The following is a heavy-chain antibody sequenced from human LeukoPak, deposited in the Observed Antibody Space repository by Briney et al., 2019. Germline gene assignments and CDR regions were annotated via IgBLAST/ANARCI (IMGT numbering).Heavy chain of an antibody. Sequence: PGGSLRLSCAASGFTLSSYAMSWVRQVPGKGLEWVSAISGSGVSTHYGDSVKGRFSISRDISKNTLYLQMNSLRAEDTAAYYCAKEWGIWGQGTMVTVSS. D-gene: IGHD3-16*01. CDR1: GFTLSSYA. CDR3: AKEWGI. J-gene: IGHJ3*02. CDR2: ISGSGVST. V-gene: IGHV3-23*01.